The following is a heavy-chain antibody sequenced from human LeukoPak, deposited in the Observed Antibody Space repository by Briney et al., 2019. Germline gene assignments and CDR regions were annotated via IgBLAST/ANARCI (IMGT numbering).Heavy chain of an antibody. CDR3: ARPTDAHSGYDLGGFDY. D-gene: IGHD5-12*01. CDR1: GFTFSSYG. CDR2: ISYDGSNK. J-gene: IGHJ4*02. Sequence: PSGRSLRLSCAASGFTFSSYGMHWVRQAPGKGLEWVAVISYDGSNKYYADSVKGRFTISRDNSKNTLYLQMNSLRAEDTAVYYCARPTDAHSGYDLGGFDYWGQGTLVTVSS. V-gene: IGHV3-30*03.